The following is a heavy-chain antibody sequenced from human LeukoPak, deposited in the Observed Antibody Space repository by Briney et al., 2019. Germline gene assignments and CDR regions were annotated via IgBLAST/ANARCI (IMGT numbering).Heavy chain of an antibody. D-gene: IGHD6-13*01. CDR1: GYTFTRYG. V-gene: IGHV1-18*01. J-gene: IGHJ4*02. CDR3: ARDTFDTDRIAAAGTVGYFDY. CDR2: ISAYNGNT. Sequence: GASVKVSCKASGYTFTRYGISWVRQAPGHGVERRGWISAYNGNTNYAQKLQGRVTMNTDTSTSTAYMERRSLRSDDTAVYYCARDTFDTDRIAAAGTVGYFDYWGQGTLVTVSS.